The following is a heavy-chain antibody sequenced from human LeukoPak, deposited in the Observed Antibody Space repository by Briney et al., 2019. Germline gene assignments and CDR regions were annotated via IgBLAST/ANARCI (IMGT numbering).Heavy chain of an antibody. V-gene: IGHV3-7*03. CDR1: GITLSVYW. Sequence: PGGSLRLSCAASGITLSVYWMSWVRQAPGKGMEWVANIKQDGSEKYYRDSVQGRFTISRDNSKNTLYLQMNSLRAEDTAVYYCAKDLPNPGTSRQFQYWGQGTLVTVSS. J-gene: IGHJ1*01. CDR2: IKQDGSEK. D-gene: IGHD2-8*01. CDR3: AKDLPNPGTSRQFQY.